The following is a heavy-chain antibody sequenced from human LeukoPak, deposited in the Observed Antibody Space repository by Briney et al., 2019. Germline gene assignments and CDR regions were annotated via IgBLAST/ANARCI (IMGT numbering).Heavy chain of an antibody. V-gene: IGHV3-23*01. CDR3: AKDRGVGGGDYDILTGSGDY. CDR2: ISGSGGST. J-gene: IGHJ4*02. D-gene: IGHD3-9*01. CDR1: GFTFGSYG. Sequence: PGGSLRLSCAASGFTFGSYGMNWVRQAPGKGLEWVSVISGSGGSTYYADSVKGRFTISRDNSKNTLYLQMNSLRAEDTAVYYCAKDRGVGGGDYDILTGSGDYWGQGTLVTVSS.